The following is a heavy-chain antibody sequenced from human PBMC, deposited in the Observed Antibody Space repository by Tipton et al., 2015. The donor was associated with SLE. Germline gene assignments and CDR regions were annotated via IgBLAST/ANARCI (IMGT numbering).Heavy chain of an antibody. CDR2: INHSGST. CDR1: GGSFSGYY. V-gene: IGHV4-34*01. Sequence: TLSLTCAVYGGSFSGYYWSWIRQPPGKGLEWIGEINHSGSTNYNPSLKSRVTMSVDTSKNQFSLKLTSVTAADTAVYYCARDYSIDFWSGANWFDPWGQGTLVTVSS. CDR3: ARDYSIDFWSGANWFDP. J-gene: IGHJ5*02. D-gene: IGHD3-3*01.